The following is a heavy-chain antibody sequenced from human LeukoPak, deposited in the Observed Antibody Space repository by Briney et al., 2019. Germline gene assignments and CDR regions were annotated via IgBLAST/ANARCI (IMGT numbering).Heavy chain of an antibody. Sequence: SETLSLTCAVYGGSLSDYYWSWIRQSPGKGLEWIGEISHRGRTYYNLSLKSRVTISIDTSKNQFSLKVNSVSAADTAVYYSARDSGTTGEVKFDPWGQGTLVTVSS. CDR1: GGSLSDYY. CDR3: ARDSGTTGEVKFDP. J-gene: IGHJ5*02. V-gene: IGHV4-34*01. CDR2: ISHRGRT. D-gene: IGHD3-10*01.